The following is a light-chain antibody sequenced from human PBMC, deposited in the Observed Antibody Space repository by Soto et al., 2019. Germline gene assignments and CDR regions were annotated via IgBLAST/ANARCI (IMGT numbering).Light chain of an antibody. CDR3: NSYTSSSTWM. V-gene: IGLV2-14*03. CDR2: DVS. CDR1: DSDVGGYEY. Sequence: QSALTQPASVSGSPGQSIIISCTGTDSDVGGYEYVSWYQQHPGKVPKLMIYDVSHRPSGVSHRFSGSKSGNTASLTISGLQAEDEADYYCNSYTSSSTWMFGGGTKLTVL. J-gene: IGLJ3*02.